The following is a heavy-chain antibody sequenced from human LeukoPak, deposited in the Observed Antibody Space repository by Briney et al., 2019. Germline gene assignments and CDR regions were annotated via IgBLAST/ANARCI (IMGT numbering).Heavy chain of an antibody. V-gene: IGHV4-31*03. CDR3: AREGCSSTSCYLAFDP. Sequence: SQTLSLTCTVSGGPISSGGYYWSWIRQHPGKDLEWIGYIHYSGSTYYNPSLKSRVIISVDTSKNQFSLKLSSVTAADTAVYYCAREGCSSTSCYLAFDPWGQGTLVIVSS. D-gene: IGHD2-2*01. J-gene: IGHJ5*02. CDR2: IHYSGST. CDR1: GGPISSGGYY.